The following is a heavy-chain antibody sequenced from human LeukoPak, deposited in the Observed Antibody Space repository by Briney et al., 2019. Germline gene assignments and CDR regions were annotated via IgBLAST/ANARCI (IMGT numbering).Heavy chain of an antibody. Sequence: GGSLRLSCAASGVTFTNYAMSWVRQAPGKGPEWVSGISESGGSTYYVDSVRGRFTRSRDNSKNTVYLQMNSLRAEDTAVYYCARQQPSVQLDYWGQGTLATVSS. D-gene: IGHD1-1*01. CDR1: GVTFTNYA. CDR2: ISESGGST. V-gene: IGHV3-23*01. J-gene: IGHJ4*02. CDR3: ARQQPSVQLDY.